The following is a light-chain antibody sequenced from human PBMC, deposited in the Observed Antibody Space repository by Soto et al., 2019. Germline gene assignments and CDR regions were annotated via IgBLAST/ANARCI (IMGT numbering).Light chain of an antibody. CDR3: SSYTSISTYV. J-gene: IGLJ1*01. CDR1: SSDVGGYNF. Sequence: QSVLTQPASVSGSPGQSITISCTGTSSDVGGYNFVSWYQQHPDKAPKLMIYDVTNRPSGVSNRFSGSKSGNTASLTISGLQAEDDADYYCSSYTSISTYVFGTGTKVTVL. V-gene: IGLV2-14*01. CDR2: DVT.